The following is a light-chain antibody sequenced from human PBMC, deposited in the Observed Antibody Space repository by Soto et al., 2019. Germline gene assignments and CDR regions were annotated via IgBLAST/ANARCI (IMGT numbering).Light chain of an antibody. CDR2: AAS. V-gene: IGKV1-39*01. CDR1: QSISSY. J-gene: IGKJ2*01. CDR3: QQSYSTPMYT. Sequence: DIQMTQSPSSLSASVGDRVTITCRASQSISSYLNWYHQKQGKAPKLLISAASSLQSGVPSRCSGSGSGTDFTLTIISLQHEDFATYYCQQSYSTPMYTFGQGTKLEIK.